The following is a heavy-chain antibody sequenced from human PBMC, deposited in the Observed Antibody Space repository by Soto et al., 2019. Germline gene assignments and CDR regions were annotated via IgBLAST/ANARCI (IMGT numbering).Heavy chain of an antibody. CDR1: GFTFSSYA. D-gene: IGHD2-2*02. CDR2: ISYDGSNK. J-gene: IGHJ4*02. CDR3: AREGLVPAATPWFDY. V-gene: IGHV3-30-3*01. Sequence: QVQLVESGGGVVQPGRSLRVSCAASGFTFSSYAMHWVRQAPGKGLEWVAVISYDGSNKYYADSVKGRFTISRDNSKNTLYLQMNSLRAEDTAVYYCAREGLVPAATPWFDYWGQGTLVTVSS.